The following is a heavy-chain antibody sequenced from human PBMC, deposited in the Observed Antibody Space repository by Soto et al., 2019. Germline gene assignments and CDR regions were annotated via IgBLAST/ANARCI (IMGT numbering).Heavy chain of an antibody. J-gene: IGHJ3*02. V-gene: IGHV4-30-4*01. CDR1: GGSISSGDYY. D-gene: IGHD4-17*01. Sequence: QVQLQESGPGLVKPSQTLSLTCTVSGGSISSGDYYWSWIRHPPGKGLEWIGYIYYSGSTYYNPSLKSRVTISVDTSKNPCYMKLSYVTAADTAVYYCAIVPNDYGDYIDTINIWGQGTMVTVSS. CDR2: IYYSGST. CDR3: AIVPNDYGDYIDTINI.